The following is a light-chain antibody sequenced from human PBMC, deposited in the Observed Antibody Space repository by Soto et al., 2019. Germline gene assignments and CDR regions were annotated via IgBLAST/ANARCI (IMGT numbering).Light chain of an antibody. J-gene: IGLJ2*01. CDR1: SSNIGNNY. CDR3: GTWDSCLSVGV. Sequence: QSVLTQSPSVSAAPGQKVTISCSGSSSNIGNNYVSWYQQLPGTAPKLLIYDNDKRPSGIPDRFSGSQSGTSATLGITGLQTGDDADYYCGTWDSCLSVGVFGGGTKVTVL. V-gene: IGLV1-51*01. CDR2: DND.